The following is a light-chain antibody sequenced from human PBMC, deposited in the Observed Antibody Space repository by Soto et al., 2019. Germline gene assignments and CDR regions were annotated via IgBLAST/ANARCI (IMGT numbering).Light chain of an antibody. CDR2: GAS. V-gene: IGKV3-20*01. Sequence: VLTQSPATLSLSPGERATLSCRASQSVSTTYLAWYQQKPGQAPRLLIYGASTRATGIPDRFSGSGSGTDFALTISRLEPEDFAVYYCQQFGSSPWTFGQGTKVDIK. J-gene: IGKJ1*01. CDR1: QSVSTTY. CDR3: QQFGSSPWT.